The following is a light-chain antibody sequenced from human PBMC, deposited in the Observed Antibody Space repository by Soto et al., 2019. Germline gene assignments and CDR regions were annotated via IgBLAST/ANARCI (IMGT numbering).Light chain of an antibody. CDR1: QSVSSD. CDR3: QHQDNWPTS. J-gene: IGKJ5*01. V-gene: IGKV3-15*01. CDR2: RAS. Sequence: EIVMTQSPATLSVSPGERAVLSCRASQSVSSDLAWYQQKPGQAPRLLIYRASTRATGIPGRFSGSGSGTEFTLTITSIQSEDFAVYYCQHQDNWPTSFGQGTRLEIK.